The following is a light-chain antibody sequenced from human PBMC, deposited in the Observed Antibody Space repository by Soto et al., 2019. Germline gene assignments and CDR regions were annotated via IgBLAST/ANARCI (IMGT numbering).Light chain of an antibody. CDR3: QQYDNWPYT. Sequence: EIVLTQSPATLSVSPGEGASLSCRASQTISSSLAWYQQKPGQAPRLLIFGASTRATGSPATFSGSGSGTEFTLTISSLQSEDFAFYYCQQYDNWPYTFGQGTKLEIK. V-gene: IGKV3-15*01. CDR2: GAS. CDR1: QTISSS. J-gene: IGKJ2*01.